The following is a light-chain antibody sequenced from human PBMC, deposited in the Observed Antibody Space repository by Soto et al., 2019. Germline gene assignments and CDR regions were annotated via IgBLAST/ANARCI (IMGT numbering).Light chain of an antibody. CDR3: AAWDDSLSGL. Sequence: QSVLTQPPSASGTPGQSVTISCSGSSSNIGSNYVYWYQQLPGTAPKLLLYRNSQRPSGVPDRFSGSKSGTSASLPISGLRSEDEADYYCAAWDDSLSGLFGGGTKLTVL. V-gene: IGLV1-47*01. CDR2: RNS. J-gene: IGLJ2*01. CDR1: SSNIGSNY.